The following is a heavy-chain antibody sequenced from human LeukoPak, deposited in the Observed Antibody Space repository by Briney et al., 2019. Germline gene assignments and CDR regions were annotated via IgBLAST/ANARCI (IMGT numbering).Heavy chain of an antibody. CDR3: ARDGEVLLWFGELSTFDY. Sequence: LSETLSLTCTVSGYSISSGYYWGWIRQPPGKGLEWIGSIYHSGSTYYNPSLKSRVTISVDTSKNQFSLKLSSVTAADTAVYYCARDGEVLLWFGELSTFDYWGQGTLVTVSS. J-gene: IGHJ4*02. V-gene: IGHV4-38-2*02. CDR2: IYHSGST. CDR1: GYSISSGYY. D-gene: IGHD3-10*01.